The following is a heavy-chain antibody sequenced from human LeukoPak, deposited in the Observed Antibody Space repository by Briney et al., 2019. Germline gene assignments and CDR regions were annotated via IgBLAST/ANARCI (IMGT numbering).Heavy chain of an antibody. CDR3: ARAYGSGSTVLAY. CDR1: GGSFSGYY. D-gene: IGHD3-10*01. CDR2: INHSGST. V-gene: IGHV4-34*01. J-gene: IGHJ4*02. Sequence: PSETLSLTCAVYGGSFSGYYWSWIRQPPGKGLEWIGEINHSGSTNYNPSLKSRVTISVDTSKNQFSLKLSPVTAADTAVYYCARAYGSGSTVLAYWGQGTLVTVSS.